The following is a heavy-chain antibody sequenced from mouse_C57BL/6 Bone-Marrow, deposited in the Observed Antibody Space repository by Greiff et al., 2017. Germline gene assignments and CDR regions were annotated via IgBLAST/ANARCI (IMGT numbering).Heavy chain of an antibody. CDR1: GYTFTSYG. CDR3: AREGYYGSSDY. J-gene: IGHJ2*01. CDR2: IYPRSGNP. D-gene: IGHD1-1*01. Sequence: VQLQQSGAELARPGASVKLSCKASGYTFTSYGISWVKQRTGQGLEWIGEIYPRSGNPYYNEKFTGKATLTADKSSSTAYMELRSLTSEDSAVYFCAREGYYGSSDYWGQGTTLTVSS. V-gene: IGHV1-81*01.